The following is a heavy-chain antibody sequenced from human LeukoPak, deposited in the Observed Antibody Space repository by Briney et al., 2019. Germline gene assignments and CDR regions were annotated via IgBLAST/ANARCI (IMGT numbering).Heavy chain of an antibody. D-gene: IGHD3-22*01. CDR2: IYTSGST. CDR1: GGSISSGSYY. CDR3: ARDMYYDSSGRNWFDP. V-gene: IGHV4-61*02. J-gene: IGHJ5*02. Sequence: TLSLTCTVSGGSISSGSYYWSWIRQPAGKGLEWIGRIYTSGSTNYNPSLKSRVTISVDTSKNQFSLKLSSVTAADTAVYYCARDMYYDSSGRNWFDPWGQGTLVTVSS.